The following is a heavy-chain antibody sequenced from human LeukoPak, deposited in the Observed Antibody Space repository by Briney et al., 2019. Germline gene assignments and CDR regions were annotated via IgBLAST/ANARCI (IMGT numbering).Heavy chain of an antibody. Sequence: GGSLRLSCAASGFTFSSYWMSWVRQAPRKGLEWVANIKQDGSEKYYVDSVKGRFTISRDNAKNSLYLQMNSLRAEDTAVYYCARVGQLFRNDEYYFDYWGQGTLVTVSS. V-gene: IGHV3-7*01. CDR3: ARVGQLFRNDEYYFDY. J-gene: IGHJ4*02. CDR2: IKQDGSEK. D-gene: IGHD3-10*01. CDR1: GFTFSSYW.